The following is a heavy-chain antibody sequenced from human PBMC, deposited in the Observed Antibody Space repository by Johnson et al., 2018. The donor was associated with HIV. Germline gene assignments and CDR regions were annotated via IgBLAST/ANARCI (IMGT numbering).Heavy chain of an antibody. V-gene: IGHV3-66*01. CDR1: GFTVSSNY. D-gene: IGHD2-15*01. J-gene: IGHJ3*02. CDR3: ARDRRVSREGYCSGGSCYPYIAYIDAFDI. Sequence: EVQLVESGGGLVQPGGSLRLSCAASGFTVSSNYMSWVRQAPGKGLAWVPIIYSDGNTYYADSVKDRFTISRDNSKHKLYLQMKSLRAEDTAVYYCARDRRVSREGYCSGGSCYPYIAYIDAFDIWGQGTMVTVSS. CDR2: IYSDGNT.